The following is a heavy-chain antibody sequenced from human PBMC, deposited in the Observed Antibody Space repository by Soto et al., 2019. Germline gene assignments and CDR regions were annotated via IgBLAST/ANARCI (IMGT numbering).Heavy chain of an antibody. D-gene: IGHD1-1*01. V-gene: IGHV1-24*01. CDR1: GHTLTELS. Sequence: ASVKVSCKVSGHTLTELSMHWVRQAPGKGLEWMGGSDPEDGGAIYAQKFQGRVTMTEDTSTDTAYMELSSLRSEDTAMYYCATGQTGTYYYNGMDVWGQGTTVTVSS. CDR2: SDPEDGGA. CDR3: ATGQTGTYYYNGMDV. J-gene: IGHJ6*02.